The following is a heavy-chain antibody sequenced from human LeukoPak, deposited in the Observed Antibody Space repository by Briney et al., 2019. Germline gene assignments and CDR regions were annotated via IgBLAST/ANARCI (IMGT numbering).Heavy chain of an antibody. J-gene: IGHJ4*02. CDR2: ISGYNGNT. Sequence: GASVKVSCKASGYTFTNYYIHWVRQAPGQGLEWMGWISGYNGNTNYAQRFQGRVTMTTDTSTSTAYMELRSLRSDDTAVYYCARDHKFGTTVIRIFDYWGQGTLVTVSP. CDR3: ARDHKFGTTVIRIFDY. D-gene: IGHD4-11*01. CDR1: GYTFTNYY. V-gene: IGHV1-18*04.